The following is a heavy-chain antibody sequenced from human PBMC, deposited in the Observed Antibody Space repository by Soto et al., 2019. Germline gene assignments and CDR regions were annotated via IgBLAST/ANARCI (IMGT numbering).Heavy chain of an antibody. Sequence: GGSLRLSCAASGFTFSSYGMHWVRQAPGKGLEWVAVISYDGSNKYYADSVKGRFTISRDNSKNTLYLQMNSLRAEDTAVYYCAKDSRYGGEDYWGQGTLVTVSS. CDR1: GFTFSSYG. D-gene: IGHD4-17*01. V-gene: IGHV3-30*18. J-gene: IGHJ4*02. CDR2: ISYDGSNK. CDR3: AKDSRYGGEDY.